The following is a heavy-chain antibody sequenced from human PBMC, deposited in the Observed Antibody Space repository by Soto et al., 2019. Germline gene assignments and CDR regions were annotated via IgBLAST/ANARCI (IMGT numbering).Heavy chain of an antibody. Sequence: QVQLQESGPGLVKPSETLSLTCTVSGGSISSYYWSWIRQPPGKGLEWIGYIYYSGSTNYNPSLKSRVTISVDTSKNQFSLKLSSVTAADTAVYYCARYSDYYDSSGYPLDYWGQGTLVTVSS. CDR1: GGSISSYY. CDR2: IYYSGST. D-gene: IGHD3-22*01. J-gene: IGHJ4*02. V-gene: IGHV4-59*08. CDR3: ARYSDYYDSSGYPLDY.